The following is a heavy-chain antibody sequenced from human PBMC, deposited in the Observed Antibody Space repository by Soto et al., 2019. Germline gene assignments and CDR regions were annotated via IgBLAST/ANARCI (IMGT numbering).Heavy chain of an antibody. J-gene: IGHJ5*02. CDR1: GYTLTELS. Sequence: VASVKVSCKVSGYTLTELSMHRLRQAPGKGLEWMGGFDPEDGETIYAQKFQGRVTMTEDTSTDTAYMELSSLRSEDTAVYYCATVSAAGTITWFDPWGQGTLVTVSS. CDR3: ATVSAAGTITWFDP. D-gene: IGHD6-19*01. V-gene: IGHV1-24*01. CDR2: FDPEDGET.